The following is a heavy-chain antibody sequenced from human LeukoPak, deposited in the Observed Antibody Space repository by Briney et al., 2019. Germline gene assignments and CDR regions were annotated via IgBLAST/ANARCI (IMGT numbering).Heavy chain of an antibody. CDR1: GGSISSGSYH. CDR3: ARLTPYGDYCFDN. D-gene: IGHD4-17*01. J-gene: IGHJ4*02. CDR2: IYVGGST. Sequence: SETLSLTCSVSGGSISSGSYHWSWIRQPAGKGLEWIGRIYVGGSTNYNPSLKRRVTISADTSKNQFSLKVTSVTAADTAVYFCARLTPYGDYCFDNWGQGMSVTVSP. V-gene: IGHV4-61*02.